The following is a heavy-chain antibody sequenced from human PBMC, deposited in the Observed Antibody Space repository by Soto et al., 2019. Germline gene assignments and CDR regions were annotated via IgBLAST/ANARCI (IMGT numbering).Heavy chain of an antibody. CDR2: IIPIFGTA. V-gene: IGHV1-69*01. Sequence: QVQLVQSGAEVKKPGSSVKVSCKASGGTFSSYAISWVRQAPGQGLEWMGGIIPIFGTANYAQKFQGRVTITADESTSTAYMELSSVRPEDTAVYYCAGDEAAAGPSQFDYWGQGTLVTVSS. J-gene: IGHJ4*02. D-gene: IGHD6-13*01. CDR3: AGDEAAAGPSQFDY. CDR1: GGTFSSYA.